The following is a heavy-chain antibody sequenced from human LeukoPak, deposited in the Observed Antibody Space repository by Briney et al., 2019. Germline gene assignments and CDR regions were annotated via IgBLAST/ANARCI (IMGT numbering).Heavy chain of an antibody. J-gene: IGHJ4*02. Sequence: SETLSLTCTVSGGSISSYYWSWIRQPPGKGLEWIGYIYYSGSTNYNPSLKSRVTVSVDTSKNQFSLKLSSVTAADTAVYYCARIAAAGTIDYWGQGTLVTVSS. CDR2: IYYSGST. CDR3: ARIAAAGTIDY. CDR1: GGSISSYY. V-gene: IGHV4-59*01. D-gene: IGHD6-13*01.